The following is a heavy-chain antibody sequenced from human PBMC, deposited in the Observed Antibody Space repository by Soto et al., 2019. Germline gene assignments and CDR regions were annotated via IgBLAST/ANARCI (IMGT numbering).Heavy chain of an antibody. CDR1: GFIFSNDA. J-gene: IGHJ4*02. CDR3: EKGSQYAMLTAYHAFDF. Sequence: EVQLLESGGGLVQPGGSLRLSCSASGFIFSNDAMSWIRQAPGKGLEWGSSISGVGGGTHYADSVKGRFTISRDNSKSTLHLQINRRRTEDTAVYYCEKGSQYAMLTAYHAFDFWGQGTLVTVSS. V-gene: IGHV3-23*01. CDR2: ISGVGGGT. D-gene: IGHD3-9*01.